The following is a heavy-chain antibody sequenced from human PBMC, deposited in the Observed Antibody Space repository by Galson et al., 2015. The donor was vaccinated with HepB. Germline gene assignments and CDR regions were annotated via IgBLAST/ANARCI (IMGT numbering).Heavy chain of an antibody. D-gene: IGHD2-8*02. CDR1: GGSISSYY. J-gene: IGHJ4*02. Sequence: TLSLTCTVSGGSISSYYWSWIRQPPGKGLEWIGYIYYSGSTNYNPSLKSRVTISVDTSKNQFSLKLSSVTAADTAVYYCARDGVLGLFDYWGQGTLVTVSS. CDR3: ARDGVLGLFDY. V-gene: IGHV4-59*01. CDR2: IYYSGST.